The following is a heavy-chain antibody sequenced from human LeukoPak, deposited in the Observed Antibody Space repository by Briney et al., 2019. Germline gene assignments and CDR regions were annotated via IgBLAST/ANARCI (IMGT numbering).Heavy chain of an antibody. D-gene: IGHD3-22*01. CDR1: GGSVSSYY. J-gene: IGHJ4*02. CDR2: IFYNGST. Sequence: SETLSLTCTVSGGSVSSYYWTWIRQPPGKGLEWIGYIFYNGSTNYNPSLESRVTISVDTSKNQFSLKLMSVSAADTAVYYCASGYYYDSSRYYRFDYWGQGTLVTVSS. V-gene: IGHV4-59*08. CDR3: ASGYYYDSSRYYRFDY.